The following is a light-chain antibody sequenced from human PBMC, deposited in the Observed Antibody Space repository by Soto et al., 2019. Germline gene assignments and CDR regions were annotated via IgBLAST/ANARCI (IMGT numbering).Light chain of an antibody. Sequence: DIQMTQSPSSLSASVGDRVTITCRESQSISSYLNWYQQKPGKAPKLLIYAAYSLQSGVPSRFSGSGSATDFTLTISSLQPEDVATYYCQQSYSTLVFTFGPGTKGDSK. V-gene: IGKV1-39*01. CDR1: QSISSY. CDR3: QQSYSTLVFT. J-gene: IGKJ3*01. CDR2: AAY.